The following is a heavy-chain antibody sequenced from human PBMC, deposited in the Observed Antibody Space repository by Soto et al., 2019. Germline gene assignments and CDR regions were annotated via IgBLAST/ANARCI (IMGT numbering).Heavy chain of an antibody. CDR2: IYYSGST. J-gene: IGHJ5*02. Sequence: ETLSLTCTVSGGSSISYYWSWIRQPPGKGLEWIGYIYYSGSTNYNPSLKSRVTISVDTSKNQFSLKLSSVTAADTAVYYCAKVTISRFDPWGQGTLVTVSS. V-gene: IGHV4-59*08. D-gene: IGHD3-9*01. CDR1: GGSSISYY. CDR3: AKVTISRFDP.